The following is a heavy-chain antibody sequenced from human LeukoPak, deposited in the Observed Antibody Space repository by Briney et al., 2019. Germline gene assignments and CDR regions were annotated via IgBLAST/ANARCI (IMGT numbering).Heavy chain of an antibody. CDR1: GFTFSSYA. CDR3: AKDGIYYDSSGYSYFLSFDY. V-gene: IGHV3-23*01. J-gene: IGHJ4*02. CDR2: ISGSGGST. Sequence: GGSLRLSCAASGFTFSSYAMSWVRQAPGKGLEWVSAISGSGGSTYYADSVKGRFTISRDNSKNTLYLQMNSLRAEDTAVYYCAKDGIYYDSSGYSYFLSFDYWGQGTLVTVSS. D-gene: IGHD3-22*01.